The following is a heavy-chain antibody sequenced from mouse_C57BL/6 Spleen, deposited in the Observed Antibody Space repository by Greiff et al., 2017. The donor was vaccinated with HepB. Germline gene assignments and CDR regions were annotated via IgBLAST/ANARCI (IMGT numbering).Heavy chain of an antibody. CDR3: ARGGPRSRSWFAY. Sequence: QVQLQQPGAELVKPGASVKMSCKASGYTFTSYWITWVKQRPGQGLEWIGDIYPGSGSTNYNEKFKSKATRTVDTSSSTAYMQLSSLTSEDSAVYDCARGGPRSRSWFAYWGQGTLVTVSA. CDR2: IYPGSGST. V-gene: IGHV1-55*01. D-gene: IGHD2-10*02. CDR1: GYTFTSYW. J-gene: IGHJ3*01.